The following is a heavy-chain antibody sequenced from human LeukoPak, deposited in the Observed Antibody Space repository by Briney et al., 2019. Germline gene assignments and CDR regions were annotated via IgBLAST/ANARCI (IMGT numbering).Heavy chain of an antibody. V-gene: IGHV4-34*01. Sequence: PSETLSLTCAVYGGSFSGYYWSWIRQPPGKGLEWIGEINHSGSTNYNPSLKSRVTISVDTSKNQFSLKLSSVTAADTAVYYCARNDGTAMVTYYDYWGQGTLVTVSS. CDR2: INHSGST. CDR3: ARNDGTAMVTYYDY. J-gene: IGHJ4*02. D-gene: IGHD5-18*01. CDR1: GGSFSGYY.